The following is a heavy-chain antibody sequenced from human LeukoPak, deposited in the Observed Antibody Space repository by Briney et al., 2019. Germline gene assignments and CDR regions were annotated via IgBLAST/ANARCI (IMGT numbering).Heavy chain of an antibody. CDR1: GYTFTRYD. V-gene: IGHV1-8*03. D-gene: IGHD6-6*01. CDR3: ASRRGYSSSSGWFDP. J-gene: IGHJ5*02. CDR2: MNPNSGNT. Sequence: ASVKVSCKASGYTFTRYDINWVRQATGQGREGMGWMNPNSGNTGYPQKFQGRVTITMNTSISTAYLEPSSLRSEDTAVYYCASRRGYSSSSGWFDPWGQGTLVTVSS.